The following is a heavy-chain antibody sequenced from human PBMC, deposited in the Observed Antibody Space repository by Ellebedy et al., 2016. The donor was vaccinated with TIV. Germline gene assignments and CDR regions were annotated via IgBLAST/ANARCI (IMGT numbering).Heavy chain of an antibody. J-gene: IGHJ6*02. CDR2: INGDGTNP. CDR3: ARAKYRGMDV. V-gene: IGHV3-74*03. CDR1: GFTIDYYW. D-gene: IGHD5-12*01. Sequence: PGGSLRLSCAASGFTIDYYWLHWVCQAPGEGLVWVSYINGDGTNPKYADSEKGRFTIARDDAKNKVYLQMNSLRVEDTAVYYCARAKYRGMDVWGQGNTVTVSS.